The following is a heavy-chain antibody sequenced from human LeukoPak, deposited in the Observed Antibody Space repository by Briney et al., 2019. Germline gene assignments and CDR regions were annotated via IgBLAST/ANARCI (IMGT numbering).Heavy chain of an antibody. Sequence: GGSLRLSCAVSGFTSGIYAVSWVRQAPGKGLEWVSVIYSGGSTYYADSVKGRFTVSRDNSKNTLYLQMNSLRAEDTAVYYCAREACSGGSCYSGYFDYWGQGTLVTVSS. J-gene: IGHJ4*02. CDR2: IYSGGST. CDR1: GFTSGIYA. CDR3: AREACSGGSCYSGYFDY. D-gene: IGHD2-15*01. V-gene: IGHV3-53*01.